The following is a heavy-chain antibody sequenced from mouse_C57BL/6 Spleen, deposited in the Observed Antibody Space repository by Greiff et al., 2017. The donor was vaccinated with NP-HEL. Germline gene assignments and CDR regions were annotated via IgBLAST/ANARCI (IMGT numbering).Heavy chain of an antibody. Sequence: QVQLQQSGPELVRPGASVKISCKAPGYTFTSYWMQWVRQRPGQGLEWIGEIFPGSGSTYYNEKFKGKATLTVDTSSSTAYMQLSSLTSEDSAVYLCARSYGSRPFAFWGKGTMVTVSA. CDR1: GYTFTSYW. CDR3: ARSYGSRPFAF. J-gene: IGHJ3*01. V-gene: IGHV1-56*01. D-gene: IGHD1-1*01. CDR2: IFPGSGST.